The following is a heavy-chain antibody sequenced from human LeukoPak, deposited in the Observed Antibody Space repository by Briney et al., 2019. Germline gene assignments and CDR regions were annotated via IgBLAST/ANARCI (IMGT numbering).Heavy chain of an antibody. CDR2: ISNSASTI. D-gene: IGHD6-13*01. V-gene: IGHV3-48*03. CDR3: ARGDSWSDY. CDR1: GFTFRSYE. Sequence: GGSLRLSCAASGFTFRSYEMNWVRQAPGKGLEWVSYISNSASTIYYADSVKGRFTISRDNAKNSLFLQMNSLRVEDTAVYYCARGDSWSDYWGQGTLVTVSS. J-gene: IGHJ4*02.